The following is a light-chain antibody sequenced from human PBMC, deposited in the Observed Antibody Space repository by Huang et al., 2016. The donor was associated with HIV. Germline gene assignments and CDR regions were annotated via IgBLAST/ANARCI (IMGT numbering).Light chain of an antibody. CDR2: EAS. J-gene: IGKJ5*01. Sequence: EIVLTQSPATLSLSPGDKATLSCRASQSVSSYLAWYQQKPGQAPRRLIYEASNRATGIPARFGGSGSGTDFTLTISRLEPEDFAVYYCQQRSNWPSITFGQGTRLEIK. CDR1: QSVSSY. CDR3: QQRSNWPSIT. V-gene: IGKV3-11*01.